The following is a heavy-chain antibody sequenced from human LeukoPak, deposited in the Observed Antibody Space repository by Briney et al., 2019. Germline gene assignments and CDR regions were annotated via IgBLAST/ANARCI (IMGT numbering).Heavy chain of an antibody. D-gene: IGHD5-24*01. CDR2: IIPIFGTA. CDR3: ARVREDGYNFDY. CDR1: GGTFSSYA. Sequence: ASVKVSCKASGGTFSSYAISWVRQAPGQGLEWMGGIIPIFGTANYAQKFQGRVTITADESTSTAYMELSSLRSEDTAVYYCARVREDGYNFDYWGQGTLVTVSS. V-gene: IGHV1-69*13. J-gene: IGHJ4*02.